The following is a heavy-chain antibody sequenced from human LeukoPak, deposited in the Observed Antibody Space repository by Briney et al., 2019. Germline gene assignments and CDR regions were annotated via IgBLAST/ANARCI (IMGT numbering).Heavy chain of an antibody. CDR1: EFTFSGDW. CDR2: IKHDGSEK. CDR3: ASRDGKYDY. V-gene: IGHV3-7*01. J-gene: IGHJ4*02. Sequence: GGSLRLSCAASEFTFSGDWVTWVRQAPGEGLEWVANIKHDGSEKYYVDSVKGRFTISRDNAKKSLYLQMNSLRAEDTAVYYCASRDGKYDYWGQGTLVTVSS. D-gene: IGHD1-26*01.